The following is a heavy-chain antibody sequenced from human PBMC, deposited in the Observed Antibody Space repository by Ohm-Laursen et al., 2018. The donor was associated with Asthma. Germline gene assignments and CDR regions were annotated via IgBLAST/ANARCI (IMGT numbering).Heavy chain of an antibody. V-gene: IGHV5-51*01. D-gene: IGHD5-12*01. J-gene: IGHJ4*02. CDR2: IYPGDSDT. Sequence: GESLRISCKGSGYTFTSYWIGWVRQMPGKGLEWMGVIYPGDSDTRYSPSFQGRVTISADKSISTAYLQWTSLEASDSAIYYCARHAGYSGYQAAADYWGQGTLVTVSS. CDR1: GYTFTSYW. CDR3: ARHAGYSGYQAAADY.